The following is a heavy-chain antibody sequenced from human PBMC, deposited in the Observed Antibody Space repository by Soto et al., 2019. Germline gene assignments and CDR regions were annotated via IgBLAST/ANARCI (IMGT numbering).Heavy chain of an antibody. J-gene: IGHJ4*02. CDR1: GGSITNYY. D-gene: IGHD2-2*01. V-gene: IGHV4-59*01. Sequence: QVQLQESGPGLVKPSETLSLTCTVSGGSITNYYWTWIRQPPGKGLEWIGYIYYNGNINYNPSLKSRVTISVDTSKNQFSLKLNSVTAADTAVYYCARTYCSNTTCYDLFDSWGQGTLVTVSS. CDR2: IYYNGNI. CDR3: ARTYCSNTTCYDLFDS.